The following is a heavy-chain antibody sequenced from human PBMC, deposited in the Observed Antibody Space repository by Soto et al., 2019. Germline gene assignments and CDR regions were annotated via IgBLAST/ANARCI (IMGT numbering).Heavy chain of an antibody. CDR1: GYPVTAYY. Sequence: QLHLVQSGAVVKKPGASVTVSCSASGYPVTAYYMHWVRQAPGRGLEWMGGINPATGAAKYTQTLQGRVTMTRDTSTSTVFLELGGLTSADPAVFYCARGGGVGVAGSAAFEMWGQGTLVTVSS. V-gene: IGHV1-2*02. D-gene: IGHD3-3*01. J-gene: IGHJ3*02. CDR2: INPATGAA. CDR3: ARGGGVGVAGSAAFEM.